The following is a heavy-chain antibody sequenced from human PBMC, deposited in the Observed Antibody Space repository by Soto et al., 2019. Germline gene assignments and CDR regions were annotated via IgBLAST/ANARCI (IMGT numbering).Heavy chain of an antibody. V-gene: IGHV3-30*18. J-gene: IGHJ4*02. CDR1: GFDFTYYA. D-gene: IGHD1-26*01. Sequence: QVQLVESGGGAVQPGESLRLSCVASGFDFTYYAMHWVRQAPGKGLESVAVMSSDGSKIHHTDSVKGRFTISRDNSKNTLYLPMNSLRKEDTAVYFCAKDEGVGGTLGLFDYWGKGTLVSVSS. CDR3: AKDEGVGGTLGLFDY. CDR2: MSSDGSKI.